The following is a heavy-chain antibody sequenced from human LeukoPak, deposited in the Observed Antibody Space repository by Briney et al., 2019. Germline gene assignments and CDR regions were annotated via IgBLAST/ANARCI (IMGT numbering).Heavy chain of an antibody. CDR1: GTSISSYY. Sequence: SETLSLTCTVSGTSISSYYWSWIRQPPGKELEWIGYIYYSGSTNYNPSLKSRVTISVDTSKNQFSLKLSSVTAADTAVYYCARGVAAAGTPNFDYWGQGTLVTVSS. V-gene: IGHV4-59*01. J-gene: IGHJ4*02. D-gene: IGHD6-13*01. CDR2: IYYSGST. CDR3: ARGVAAAGTPNFDY.